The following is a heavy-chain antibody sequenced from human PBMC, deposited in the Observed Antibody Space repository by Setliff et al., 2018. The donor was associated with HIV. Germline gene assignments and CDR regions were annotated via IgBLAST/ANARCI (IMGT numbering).Heavy chain of an antibody. D-gene: IGHD6-13*01. V-gene: IGHV1-69*06. CDR3: ARDFPSPDYSSSWAHLYYHYGMDV. CDR2: IIPIFGTA. Sequence: SVKVSCKASGYTFSSYAISWVRQAPGHGLEWMGRIIPIFGTANYVQKLQGRVTITADTSASTAYMVVSSLRSEDTAVYYCARDFPSPDYSSSWAHLYYHYGMDVWGQGTTVTVSS. CDR1: GYTFSSYA. J-gene: IGHJ6*02.